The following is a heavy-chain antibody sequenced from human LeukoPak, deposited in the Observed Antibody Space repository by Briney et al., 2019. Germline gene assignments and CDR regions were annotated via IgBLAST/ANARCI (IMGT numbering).Heavy chain of an antibody. CDR3: ASQSSSSSTRAPDF. Sequence: GGSLRLSCAASGVPFNHYSLNWVRQPPGKGLEWISYISASGGTTYYADSVKGRFTISRDHATLYLHMDTLRSEDTALYYCASQSSSSSTRAPDFWGLGNLVTVSS. V-gene: IGHV3-48*01. CDR2: ISASGGTT. J-gene: IGHJ4*02. CDR1: GVPFNHYS. D-gene: IGHD6-6*01.